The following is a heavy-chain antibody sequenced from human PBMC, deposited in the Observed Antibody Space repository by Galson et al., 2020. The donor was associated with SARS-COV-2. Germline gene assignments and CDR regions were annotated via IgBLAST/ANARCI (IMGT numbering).Heavy chain of an antibody. CDR1: GFIFPSSA. D-gene: IGHD2-21*01. CDR3: AKVGSDAILVGYFHH. Sequence: GESLKISCAASGFIFPSSAMSWVRQAPGKGLEWVSAISGSDGSTYYADSVKGRFSISRDNSKNTLYLQMNSLRAEDTAVYYCAKVGSDAILVGYFHHWGQGTLVTVSS. V-gene: IGHV3-23*01. J-gene: IGHJ1*01. CDR2: ISGSDGST.